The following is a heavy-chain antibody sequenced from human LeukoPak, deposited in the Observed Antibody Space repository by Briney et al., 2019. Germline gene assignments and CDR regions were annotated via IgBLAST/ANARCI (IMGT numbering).Heavy chain of an antibody. J-gene: IGHJ4*02. D-gene: IGHD6-19*01. CDR2: INSDGSIT. V-gene: IGHV3-74*01. Sequence: PGGSLRLSCAASGFTFTTYWMHWVRQAPGKGLVWVSHINSDGSITSYADSVKGRFTISRDNAKNTLYLQMNSLRVEDTAFYYCAKDNRRYYTSGPNPDSLHWGQGALVTVSS. CDR1: GFTFTTYW. CDR3: AKDNRRYYTSGPNPDSLH.